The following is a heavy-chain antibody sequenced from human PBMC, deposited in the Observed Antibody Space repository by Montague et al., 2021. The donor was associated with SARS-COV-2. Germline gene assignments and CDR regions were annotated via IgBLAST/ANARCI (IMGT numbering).Heavy chain of an antibody. CDR3: ARAGGFYDYWSGYSSSAGFFDP. V-gene: IGHV4-59*02. D-gene: IGHD3-3*01. CDR1: GGSVSSYY. Sequence: SETLSLTCTVSGGSVSSYYWSWIRQSPGKGLQRLGYIYYSGSTDYNPSLKSRVTMSVDMSKNQLSLRLNSVTTADTAVYFCARAGGFYDYWSGYSSSAGFFDPWGQGILVTVSS. J-gene: IGHJ5*02. CDR2: IYYSGST.